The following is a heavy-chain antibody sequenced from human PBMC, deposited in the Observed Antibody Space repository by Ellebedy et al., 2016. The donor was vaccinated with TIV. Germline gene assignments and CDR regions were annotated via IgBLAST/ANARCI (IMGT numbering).Heavy chain of an antibody. V-gene: IGHV1-18*01. CDR1: GYTFTSYG. CDR2: IRAYNGYT. CDR3: ARVASGYNWFDP. J-gene: IGHJ5*01. D-gene: IGHD3-10*01. Sequence: AASVKVSCKASGYTFTSYGISWVRQAPGQGLEWMGCIRAYNGYTNYAQKLQGRVTMTTDTSTSTAYMELRSLRSDDTAGYYCARVASGYNWFDPWGPGTLVTVSS.